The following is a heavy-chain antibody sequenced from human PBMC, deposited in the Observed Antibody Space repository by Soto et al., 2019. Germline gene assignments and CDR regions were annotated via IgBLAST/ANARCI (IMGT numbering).Heavy chain of an antibody. V-gene: IGHV3-48*02. J-gene: IGHJ4*02. CDR3: VRDQNYAFDY. Sequence: PGGSLRLSCDASGFTFSAYAMNWARQAPGKGVEWDSNICTSSSAMYYADSVKGRFIISRDDAKSSLYLQMNSLRDEDTAVYYCVRDQNYAFDYWGQGAPVTVSS. CDR1: GFTFSAYA. D-gene: IGHD1-7*01. CDR2: ICTSSSAM.